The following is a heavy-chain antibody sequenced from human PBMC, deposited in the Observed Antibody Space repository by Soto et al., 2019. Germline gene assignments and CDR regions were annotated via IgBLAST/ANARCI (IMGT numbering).Heavy chain of an antibody. CDR1: GDSVSSNSAA. D-gene: IGHD3-22*01. J-gene: IGHJ4*02. V-gene: IGHV6-1*01. CDR2: TYYRSKWYN. CDR3: AREKGHYYDSSGYYYFDY. Sequence: SQTLSLTCAISGDSVSSNSAAWNWIRQSPSRGLEWLGRTYYRSKWYNDYAVSVKSRITINPDTSKNQFSLQLNSVTPEDTAVYYCAREKGHYYDSSGYYYFDYWGQGTLVTVSS.